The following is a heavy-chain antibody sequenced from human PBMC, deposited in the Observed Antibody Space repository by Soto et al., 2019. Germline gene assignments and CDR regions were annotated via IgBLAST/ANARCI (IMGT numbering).Heavy chain of an antibody. D-gene: IGHD2-15*01. CDR3: AKGDRQEDVSYYYYGMDV. V-gene: IGHV3-23*01. CDR1: GFTFGSYG. CDR2: ISGSGGST. J-gene: IGHJ6*02. Sequence: GGSLRLSCAASGFTFGSYGMNWVRQVPGKGLEWISSISGSGGSTYYADFAKGRFTISRDNSKNTVYLRMNSLRAEDTAVYYCAKGDRQEDVSYYYYGMDVWGPGTTLTVS.